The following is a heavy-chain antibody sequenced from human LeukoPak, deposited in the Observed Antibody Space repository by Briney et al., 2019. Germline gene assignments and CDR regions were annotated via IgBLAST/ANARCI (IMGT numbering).Heavy chain of an antibody. CDR3: ARGAAAARQDAFDI. CDR1: GYSIRRGYY. D-gene: IGHD6-13*01. CDR2: IYHSGSN. Sequence: SETLSLTCTVSGYSIRRGYYWGWIRQPPGKGLEWIGSIYHSGSNYYNPSLKSRVTISVDTSKNQFSLTLSSVTAADTAVYYCARGAAAARQDAFDIWGQGTMVTVSS. J-gene: IGHJ3*02. V-gene: IGHV4-38-2*02.